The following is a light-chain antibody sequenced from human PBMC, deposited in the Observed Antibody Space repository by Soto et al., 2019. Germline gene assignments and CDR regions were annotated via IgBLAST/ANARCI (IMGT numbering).Light chain of an antibody. V-gene: IGKV3D-11*01. CDR1: QDVGTY. CDR3: QQGGNWPVT. J-gene: IGKJ5*01. Sequence: VLTRSPATLSLSPGERATLSCRASQDVGTYVAWYQVRGGQAPRLLISGASKRATGIPDRINGGGSGADFTLTINSLESEDFGVYFCQQGGNWPVTFGQGTRVEIK. CDR2: GAS.